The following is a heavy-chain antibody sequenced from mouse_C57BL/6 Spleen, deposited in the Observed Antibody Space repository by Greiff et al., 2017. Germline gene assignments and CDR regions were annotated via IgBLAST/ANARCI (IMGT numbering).Heavy chain of an antibody. D-gene: IGHD3-2*02. CDR2: IDPSDSET. Sequence: VQLQQPGAELVRPGSSVKLSCKASGYTFTSYWMHWVKQRPIQGLEWIGNIDPSDSETHYNQKFKDKATLTVDKSSSTAYMQLSSLTSEDSAVYYCARSKDSSGHFDYWGQGTTLTVSS. CDR1: GYTFTSYW. CDR3: ARSKDSSGHFDY. J-gene: IGHJ2*01. V-gene: IGHV1-52*01.